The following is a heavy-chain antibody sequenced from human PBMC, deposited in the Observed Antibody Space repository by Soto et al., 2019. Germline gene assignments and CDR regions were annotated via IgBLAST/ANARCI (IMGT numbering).Heavy chain of an antibody. V-gene: IGHV2-5*01. J-gene: IGHJ4*02. CDR2: IYWNDDK. CDR1: GFSLSTSGVG. CDR3: AHRGKQIAFDY. D-gene: IGHD6-13*01. Sequence: QITLKESGPTLMKPTQTLTLTCTFSGFSLSTSGVGVGWIRQPPGKALEWLALIYWNDDKRYSPSLKSRLTITKDTSKNQVVLTMTNMDPVDTATYYCAHRGKQIAFDYWGQGTLVTVSS.